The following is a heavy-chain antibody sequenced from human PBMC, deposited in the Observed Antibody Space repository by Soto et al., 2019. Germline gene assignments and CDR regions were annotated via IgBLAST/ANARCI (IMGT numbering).Heavy chain of an antibody. D-gene: IGHD2-2*01. Sequence: PSDTLALTCAASGGCVSRFGYSWSWIRQPPGKGLEWIGYIYHSGSTYYNPSLKSRVTISVDRSKNQFSLKLSSVTAADTAVYYCARVPDRWGQGTLITVS. CDR3: ARVPDR. CDR2: IYHSGST. V-gene: IGHV4-30-2*01. J-gene: IGHJ5*02. CDR1: GGCVSRFGYS.